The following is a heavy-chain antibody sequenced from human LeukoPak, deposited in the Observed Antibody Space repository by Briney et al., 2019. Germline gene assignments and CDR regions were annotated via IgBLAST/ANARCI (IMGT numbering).Heavy chain of an antibody. D-gene: IGHD3-22*01. CDR1: GFTFSSFA. Sequence: PGGSLRLSCAASGFTFSSFAIPWVRQAPGKGLEWVALISYDGSDKYYADSVKGRFTISRDNSKNTLYLQMNSLRDEDTAVYYCAKDLYYYDSSAYIFDYWGQGTLVTVSS. CDR2: ISYDGSDK. J-gene: IGHJ4*02. CDR3: AKDLYYYDSSAYIFDY. V-gene: IGHV3-30*18.